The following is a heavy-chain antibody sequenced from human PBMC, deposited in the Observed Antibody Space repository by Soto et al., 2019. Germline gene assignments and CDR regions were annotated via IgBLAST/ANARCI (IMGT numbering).Heavy chain of an antibody. CDR3: APYYYDSSGYFFSPAP. CDR2: IIPIFGTA. D-gene: IGHD3-22*01. J-gene: IGHJ5*02. CDR1: GGTFSSNA. V-gene: IGHV1-69*13. Sequence: SVKVSCKASGGTFSSNAISWVRQAPGQGLEWMGGIIPIFGTANYAQKFQGRVTITADESTSTAYMELSSLRSEDTAVYYCAPYYYDSSGYFFSPAPWGQGTLVTVSS.